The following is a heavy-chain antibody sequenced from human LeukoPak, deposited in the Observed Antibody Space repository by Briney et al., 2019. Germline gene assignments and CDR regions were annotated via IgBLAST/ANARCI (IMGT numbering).Heavy chain of an antibody. V-gene: IGHV3-21*01. CDR2: ISSSSSYI. J-gene: IGHJ3*02. Sequence: GGSLRLSCAASGFTFSSYSMSWVRQAPGKGLEWVSSISSSSSYIYYADSVKGRFTISRDNAKNSLYLQMNSLRAEDTAVYYCARDHDSSVYDFWSGLLAFDIWGQGTMVTVSS. CDR3: ARDHDSSVYDFWSGLLAFDI. D-gene: IGHD3-3*01. CDR1: GFTFSSYS.